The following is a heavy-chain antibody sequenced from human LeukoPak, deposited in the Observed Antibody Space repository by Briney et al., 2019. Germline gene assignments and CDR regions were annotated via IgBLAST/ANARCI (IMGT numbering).Heavy chain of an antibody. J-gene: IGHJ4*02. V-gene: IGHV7-4-1*02. CDR2: INTDTGNP. CDR3: ARGRYCSTNSCRLDY. Sequence: ASVKVSCTASGYTFTDYAVNWVRQAPGQGLEWMGWINTDTGNPTYAQGFTGRFVFSLDTSVSTAYLQINTLKAEDTAVYYCARGRYCSTNSCRLDYWGQGTLVTVSS. CDR1: GYTFTDYA. D-gene: IGHD2-2*01.